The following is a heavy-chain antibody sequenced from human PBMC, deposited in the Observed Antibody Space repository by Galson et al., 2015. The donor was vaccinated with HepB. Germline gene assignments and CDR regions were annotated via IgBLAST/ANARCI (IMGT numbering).Heavy chain of an antibody. V-gene: IGHV4-34*01. D-gene: IGHD3-16*01. J-gene: IGHJ5*02. CDR2: INHSGST. CDR3: ARGSPLGQNWFDP. Sequence: LSLTCAVYGGSFSGYYWSWIRQPPGKGLEWIGEINHSGSTNYNPSLKSRVTISVDTSKNQFSLKLSSVTAADTAVYYCARGSPLGQNWFDPWGQGTLVTVSS. CDR1: GGSFSGYY.